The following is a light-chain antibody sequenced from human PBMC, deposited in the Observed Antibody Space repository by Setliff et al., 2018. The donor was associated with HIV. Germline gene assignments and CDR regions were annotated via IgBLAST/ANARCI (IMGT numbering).Light chain of an antibody. V-gene: IGLV2-14*03. CDR3: SSYAACQTSYV. CDR2: DVS. CDR1: SSDVGGYNH. Sequence: QSALTQPASVSGSPGQSITISCSGSSSDVGGYNHVSWYQQHPGKAPKVMIYDVSNRPLGVSNRFSGSKSDNTASLTISGLQAEDEADYFCSSYAACQTSYVFGTGTKVTVL. J-gene: IGLJ1*01.